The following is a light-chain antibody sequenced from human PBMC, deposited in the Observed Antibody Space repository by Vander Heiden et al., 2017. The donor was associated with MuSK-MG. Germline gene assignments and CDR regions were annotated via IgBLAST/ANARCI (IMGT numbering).Light chain of an antibody. Sequence: EIMMTQSPATLSVSPGERATLSCRASQSVNTNLAWYQQKPGQAPRLLIYGASTGPTGIPARFSGSGSGTEFTLTISSLQSEDFAVYYCQQYNNWPRTFGQGTKVEIK. CDR1: QSVNTN. J-gene: IGKJ1*01. V-gene: IGKV3-15*01. CDR2: GAS. CDR3: QQYNNWPRT.